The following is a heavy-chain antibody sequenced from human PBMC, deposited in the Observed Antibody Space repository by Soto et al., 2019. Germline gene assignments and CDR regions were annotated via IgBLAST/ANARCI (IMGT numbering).Heavy chain of an antibody. J-gene: IGHJ4*02. V-gene: IGHV3-33*01. Sequence: QVHLVESGGGVVQPRRSLTLSCTASGFAFRNYGIHWVRQAPGRGLEWVAVIWSDGTKKFYAGSVRGRFTISRDKSKNTIYLQMDSLRAEDTAVYYCARDWWEEPAGKETVSQFDYWGQGTLVTVSS. CDR1: GFAFRNYG. D-gene: IGHD6-13*01. CDR2: IWSDGTKK. CDR3: ARDWWEEPAGKETVSQFDY.